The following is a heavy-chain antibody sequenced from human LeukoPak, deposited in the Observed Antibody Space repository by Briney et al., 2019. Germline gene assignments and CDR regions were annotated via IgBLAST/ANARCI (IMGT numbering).Heavy chain of an antibody. Sequence: ASVKVSCKASGYTFTSYYMHWVRQAPGQGLEWMGIINPSGGSTSYAQKFQGRVTMTRDMSTSTVYMELSSLRSEDTAVYYCARVAGHEVIDYWGQGTLVTVSS. J-gene: IGHJ4*02. CDR1: GYTFTSYY. CDR3: ARVAGHEVIDY. CDR2: INPSGGST. V-gene: IGHV1-46*01. D-gene: IGHD6-19*01.